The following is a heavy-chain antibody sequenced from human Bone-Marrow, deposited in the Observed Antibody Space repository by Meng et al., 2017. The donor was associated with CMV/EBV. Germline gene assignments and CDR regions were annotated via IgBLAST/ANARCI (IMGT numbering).Heavy chain of an antibody. CDR1: GYTFTAYY. CDR2: IDPNSGDT. Sequence: ASVKVSCKASGYTFTAYYMHWLRQAPGQGLEWMGWIDPNSGDTKYAQKFQGRVTMTRDTSISTAYMELSRLRSDDTAVYYCARDGKKAQYYYDSSGYSTYWGQGTLVTVSS. D-gene: IGHD3-22*01. V-gene: IGHV1-2*02. J-gene: IGHJ4*02. CDR3: ARDGKKAQYYYDSSGYSTY.